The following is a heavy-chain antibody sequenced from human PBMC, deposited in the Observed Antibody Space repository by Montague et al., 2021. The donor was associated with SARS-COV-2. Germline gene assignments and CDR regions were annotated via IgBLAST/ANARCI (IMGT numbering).Heavy chain of an antibody. D-gene: IGHD3-16*01. CDR3: ARGGSSVWGGNVCDGLDF. J-gene: IGHJ6*02. CDR1: GGSISSYY. V-gene: IGHV4-34*01. Sequence: SETLSLTCAVSGGSISSYYWCWIRQPPPKGLEWIGEINHCGRTNNNPSPNSRVIISVDTSKNQVSLKLSSVTAAATAVYYCARGGSSVWGGNVCDGLDFWGQGTMVIVSS. CDR2: INHCGRT.